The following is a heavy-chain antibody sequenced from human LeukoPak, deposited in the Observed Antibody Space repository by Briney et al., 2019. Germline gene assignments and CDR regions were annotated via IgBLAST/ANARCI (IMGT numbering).Heavy chain of an antibody. J-gene: IGHJ5*02. Sequence: PSETLSLTCIVSGYSISSGYYWGWIRQPPGEGLEWIASVYHSGRSFYNPSLKSRVTTSADTSKNQFSLKLSSVTAADTAVYYCARVVYSGSYYGWFDPWGQGTLVTVSS. V-gene: IGHV4-38-2*02. CDR3: ARVVYSGSYYGWFDP. D-gene: IGHD1-26*01. CDR2: VYHSGRS. CDR1: GYSISSGYY.